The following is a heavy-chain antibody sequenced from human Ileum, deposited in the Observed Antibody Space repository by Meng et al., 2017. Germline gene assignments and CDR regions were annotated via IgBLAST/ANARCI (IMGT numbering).Heavy chain of an antibody. J-gene: IGHJ4*02. CDR2: IYGTGST. CDR1: GDSISSHY. V-gene: IGHV4-4*07. CDR3: ARGTVYRSDWYYFEY. Sequence: SETLSLTCTVSGDSISSHYWNWIRQPAGKGLEWIGRIYGTGSTLYNPSLKSRVTMSVDTSKNHFSLILNSVTAADTAVYFCARGTVYRSDWYYFEYWGQGTLVTVSS. D-gene: IGHD6-19*01.